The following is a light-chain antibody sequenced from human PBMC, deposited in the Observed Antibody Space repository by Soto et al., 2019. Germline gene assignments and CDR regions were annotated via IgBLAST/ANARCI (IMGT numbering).Light chain of an antibody. CDR2: ETS. V-gene: IGKV1-39*01. Sequence: IQMTQSPSSVSASLGDRITISCRASQRINGFLAWYQQRPGEAPKLLIYETSLLHSGVSSRFSGSGSGTNFTLTISSLQPEDFATYYCQQSYRTPHTFGQGTKLETK. CDR1: QRINGF. CDR3: QQSYRTPHT. J-gene: IGKJ2*01.